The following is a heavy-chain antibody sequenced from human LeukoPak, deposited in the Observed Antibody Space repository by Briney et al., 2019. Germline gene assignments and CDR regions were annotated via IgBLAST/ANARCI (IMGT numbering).Heavy chain of an antibody. Sequence: PSETLSLTCTVSGGSISSYYWSWIRQPPGKGLEWVSAISGSGVTTYYADFVKGRFSISRDNSKNTLYLQMTSLRAEDTAVYYCAKDGGPYETHQFDYWGQGTLVTVSS. V-gene: IGHV3-23*01. CDR3: AKDGGPYETHQFDY. D-gene: IGHD3-16*01. CDR1: GGSISSYY. CDR2: ISGSGVTT. J-gene: IGHJ4*02.